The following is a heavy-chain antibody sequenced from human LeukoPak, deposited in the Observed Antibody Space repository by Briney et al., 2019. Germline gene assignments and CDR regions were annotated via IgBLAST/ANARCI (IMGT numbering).Heavy chain of an antibody. CDR3: ARHGSATARVPQAFDI. J-gene: IGHJ3*02. Sequence: SETLSLTCSVSGGSISSSGYYWGWARQPPGKGLEWLGTIYYTGTTYYSPSLKSRVTISVDTSKNQVSLRLSSVIAADTAVYYCARHGSATARVPQAFDIWGEGTMVTVSS. V-gene: IGHV4-39*01. CDR1: GGSISSSGYY. D-gene: IGHD5-18*01. CDR2: IYYTGTT.